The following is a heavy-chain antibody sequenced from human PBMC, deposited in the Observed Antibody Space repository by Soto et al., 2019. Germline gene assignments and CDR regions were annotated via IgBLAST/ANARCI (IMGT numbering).Heavy chain of an antibody. V-gene: IGHV3-30-3*01. CDR2: ISYDGSNK. Sequence: GGSMRLSCAASGLTFSSYSMHWVRQDPGKGLEWVAVISYDGSNKYYADSVKGRFTISRDNSKNTLYLQMNSLRAEDTAVYYCARDRIAAAGQYYYYGMDVWGQGTTVTSP. CDR3: ARDRIAAAGQYYYYGMDV. CDR1: GLTFSSYS. J-gene: IGHJ6*02. D-gene: IGHD6-13*01.